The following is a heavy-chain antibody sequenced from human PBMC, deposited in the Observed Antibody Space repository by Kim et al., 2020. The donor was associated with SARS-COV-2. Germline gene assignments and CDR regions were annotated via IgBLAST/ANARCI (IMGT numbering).Heavy chain of an antibody. Sequence: DSGKGRFTISRDNSDNSLYLQMNSLRDDDTAVYYCARGYCSSSRCYAGPDHWGQGTLVTVST. V-gene: IGHV3-48*02. D-gene: IGHD2-2*01. CDR3: ARGYCSSSRCYAGPDH. J-gene: IGHJ4*02.